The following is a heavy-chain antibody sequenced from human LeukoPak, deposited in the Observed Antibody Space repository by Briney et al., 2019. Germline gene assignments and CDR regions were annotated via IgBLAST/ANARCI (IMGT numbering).Heavy chain of an antibody. Sequence: ASVKVSCKASGYTFTGYYMHWVRQAPGQGLEWMGWINPNSGGTNYAQKFQGRVTMTRDTSISTAYMELSRLRSDDTAVYYCARDSSSWGNYGMDVWGQGTRSPSP. CDR3: ARDSSSWGNYGMDV. CDR1: GYTFTGYY. V-gene: IGHV1-2*02. J-gene: IGHJ6*02. CDR2: INPNSGGT. D-gene: IGHD6-13*01.